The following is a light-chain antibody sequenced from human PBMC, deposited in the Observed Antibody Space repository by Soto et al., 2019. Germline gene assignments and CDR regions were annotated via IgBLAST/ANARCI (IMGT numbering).Light chain of an antibody. J-gene: IGKJ1*01. CDR3: QQYNNYFWT. V-gene: IGKV1-5*03. CDR1: QSISSW. Sequence: DIQMTQSPSTLSASVGDRVTITCRASQSISSWLAWYQQKPGKAPKLLIYKASSLESGVPSRFSGSGSGTEFTLTISSLQPDDFATYYCQQYNNYFWTFGQGTK. CDR2: KAS.